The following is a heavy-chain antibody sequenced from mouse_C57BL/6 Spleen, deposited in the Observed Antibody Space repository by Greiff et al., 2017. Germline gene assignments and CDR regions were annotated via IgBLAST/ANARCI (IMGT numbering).Heavy chain of an antibody. CDR2: ISDGGSYT. V-gene: IGHV5-4*01. CDR1: GFTFSSYA. D-gene: IGHD2-4*01. CDR3: ARERNYDYARDY. Sequence: EVHLVESGGGLVKPGGSLKLSCAASGFTFSSYAMSWVRQTPEKRLEWVATISDGGSYTYYPDNVKGRFTISRDNAKNNLYLQMSHLKSEDTAMYYCARERNYDYARDYWGQGTSVTVSS. J-gene: IGHJ4*01.